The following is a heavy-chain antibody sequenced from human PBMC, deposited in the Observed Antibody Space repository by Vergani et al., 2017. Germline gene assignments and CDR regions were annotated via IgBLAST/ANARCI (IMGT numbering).Heavy chain of an antibody. D-gene: IGHD1-26*01. CDR1: GFTFSDYY. V-gene: IGHV3-11*04. CDR3: ARGGYSGSYYADGATYYGMDV. CDR2: ISSSGSTI. J-gene: IGHJ6*02. Sequence: QVQLVESGGGLVKPGGSLRLSCAASGFTFSDYYMSWIRQAPGKGLEWVSYISSSGSTIYYADSVKGRFTISRDNAKNSLYLQMNSLRAEDTAVYYCARGGYSGSYYADGATYYGMDVWGQGTTVTVSS.